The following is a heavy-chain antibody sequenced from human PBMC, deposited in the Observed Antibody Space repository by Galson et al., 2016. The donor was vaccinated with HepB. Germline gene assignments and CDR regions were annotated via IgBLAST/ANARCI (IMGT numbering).Heavy chain of an antibody. CDR3: VRDTRPHGFDL. D-gene: IGHD6-6*01. J-gene: IGHJ3*01. V-gene: IGHV1-18*04. CDR2: ISAYNHKT. Sequence: SVKVSCKASGFSFTSNAFGWVRQAPGQGLQWMGWISAYNHKTNYAQKLQGRLTMTTDPSTTTVYMELRSLRADDTAIYYCVRDTRPHGFDLWGQGTMVTVS. CDR1: GFSFTSNA.